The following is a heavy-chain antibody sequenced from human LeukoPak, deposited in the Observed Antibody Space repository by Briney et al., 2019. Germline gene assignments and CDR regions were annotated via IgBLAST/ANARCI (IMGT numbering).Heavy chain of an antibody. CDR1: GFTFDDYA. Sequence: PGRSLRLSCAASGFTFDDYAMHWVRQAPGKGLEWVANIKQDGSEKYYVDSVKGRFTISRDNAKNSLYQQMNSLRAEDTAVYHCARDFLVTAGAFDIWGQGTMVTVSS. D-gene: IGHD1-26*01. J-gene: IGHJ3*02. CDR2: IKQDGSEK. V-gene: IGHV3-7*01. CDR3: ARDFLVTAGAFDI.